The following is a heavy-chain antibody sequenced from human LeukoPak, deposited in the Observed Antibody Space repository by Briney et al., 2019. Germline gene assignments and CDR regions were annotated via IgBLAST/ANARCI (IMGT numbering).Heavy chain of an antibody. D-gene: IGHD2-2*01. J-gene: IGHJ5*02. V-gene: IGHV1-3*01. CDR2: INAGNHNT. CDR3: ARGDQLSYAFDP. CDR1: GYTFTSYA. Sequence: ASVKVSCKASGYTFTSYAMHWVRQAPGQRLEWMGWINAGNHNTKYSQKFQGRVTMTRDTSTSTVYMELSSLRSEDTAVYYCARGDQLSYAFDPWGQGTLVTVSS.